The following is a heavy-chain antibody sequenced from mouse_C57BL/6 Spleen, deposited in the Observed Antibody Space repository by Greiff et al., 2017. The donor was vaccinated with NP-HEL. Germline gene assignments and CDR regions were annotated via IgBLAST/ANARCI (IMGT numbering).Heavy chain of an antibody. CDR2: IDPSDSYT. J-gene: IGHJ1*03. V-gene: IGHV1-69*01. CDR1: GYTFTSYW. D-gene: IGHD2-10*02. CDR3: ARSRGYGNYPYWYFDV. Sequence: QVQLQQPGAELVMPGASVKLSCKASGYTFTSYWMHWVKQRPGQGLEWIGEIDPSDSYTNYNQKFKGKSTLTVDKSSSTAYMQLSSLTSEDSAVYYCARSRGYGNYPYWYFDVWGTGTTVTVSS.